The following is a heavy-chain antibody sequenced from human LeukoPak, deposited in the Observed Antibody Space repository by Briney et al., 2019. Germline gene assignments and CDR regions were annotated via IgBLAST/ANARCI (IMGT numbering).Heavy chain of an antibody. Sequence: GESLKISCKGSGYSFTSYWIGWVRQMPGKGLEWMGIIYPGDSDTRYSPSFQGQVTISADKSISTAYLQWSSLKASDTAMYYCARSGDYGDAPYYYYGMDVWGQGTTVTVSS. CDR2: IYPGDSDT. D-gene: IGHD4-17*01. CDR3: ARSGDYGDAPYYYYGMDV. CDR1: GYSFTSYW. J-gene: IGHJ6*02. V-gene: IGHV5-51*01.